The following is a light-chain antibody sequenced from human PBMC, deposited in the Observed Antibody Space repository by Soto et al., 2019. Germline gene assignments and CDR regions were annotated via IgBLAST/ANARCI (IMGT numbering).Light chain of an antibody. CDR3: QQYDSSPNT. J-gene: IGKJ5*01. Sequence: ENVLTQSPGTLSLSPGERATLSCRASQSVSYRLLAWYQHKPGQAPRLLIYGASTKATGIPDRFTGSGSGTYFTLTVSRREPEDFAVYYCQQYDSSPNTFGQGTRLEIK. CDR1: QSVSYRL. CDR2: GAS. V-gene: IGKV3-20*01.